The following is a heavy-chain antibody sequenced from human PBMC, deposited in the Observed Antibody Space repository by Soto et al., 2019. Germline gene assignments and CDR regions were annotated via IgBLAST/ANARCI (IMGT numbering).Heavy chain of an antibody. J-gene: IGHJ6*02. CDR1: GGTFSSYA. V-gene: IGHV1-69*12. D-gene: IGHD2-2*01. Sequence: QVQLVQSGAEVKKPGSSVKVSCKASGGTFSSYAISWVRQAPGQGLEWMGGIIPIFGTADYAQKFQGRVTCTADESTSTAYMELSSLRSEDTAVYYCASHSSLRGYCISTSCDGYYYGMDVWGQGTTVTVSS. CDR2: IIPIFGTA. CDR3: ASHSSLRGYCISTSCDGYYYGMDV.